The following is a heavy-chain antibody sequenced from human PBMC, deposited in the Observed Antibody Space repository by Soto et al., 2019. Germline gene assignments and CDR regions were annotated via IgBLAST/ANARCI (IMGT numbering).Heavy chain of an antibody. V-gene: IGHV3-15*07. D-gene: IGHD3-22*01. J-gene: IGHJ4*02. CDR2: IKSKTDGGTT. CDR1: GFTFSNAW. Sequence: PGGSLRLSCAASGFTFSNAWMNWVRQAPGKGLEWVGRIKSKTDGGTTDYAAPVKGRFTISRDDSKDTLYLQMNSLKTEDTAVYYCTPAPDSSGYFTFDYWGQGTLVTVSS. CDR3: TPAPDSSGYFTFDY.